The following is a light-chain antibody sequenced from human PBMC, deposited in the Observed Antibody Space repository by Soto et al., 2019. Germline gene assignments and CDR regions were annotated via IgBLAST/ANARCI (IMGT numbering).Light chain of an antibody. CDR2: DVS. CDR3: NSYTTSSTYV. Sequence: QSVRPQPASVSGAPAHSIALFSPGTSTDAGNYNYVSWYQQHPGRAPQLMIYDVSNRPSGVSDRFSGSKSGNTASLTISGLQPEDEADYYCNSYTTSSTYVFGTGTKVPVL. V-gene: IGLV2-14*03. CDR1: STDAGNYNY. J-gene: IGLJ1*01.